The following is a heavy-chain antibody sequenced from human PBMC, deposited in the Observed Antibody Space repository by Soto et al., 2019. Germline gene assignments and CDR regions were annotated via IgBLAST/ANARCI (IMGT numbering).Heavy chain of an antibody. Sequence: QVQLVESGGGVVQPGRSLSLSCAASGFTFRDYAMHWVRQAPGKGLGWVTLIPSDATIKYLADSVKGRFTISRDNSKNTLYLQMNSLRVEDTGLYYCARQGMAARKYYSTYLDVWGQGTTVIV. CDR3: ARQGMAARKYYSTYLDV. J-gene: IGHJ6*02. D-gene: IGHD6-6*01. V-gene: IGHV3-30-3*01. CDR2: IPSDATIK. CDR1: GFTFRDYA.